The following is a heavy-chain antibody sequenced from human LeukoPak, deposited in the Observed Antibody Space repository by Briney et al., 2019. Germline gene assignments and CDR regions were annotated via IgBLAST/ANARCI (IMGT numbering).Heavy chain of an antibody. J-gene: IGHJ5*02. CDR3: ARDGGGYCSGGSCYFWFDP. CDR1: GGSISSGGYY. V-gene: IGHV4-31*03. Sequence: SETLSLTCIVSGGSISSGGYYWSWIRQHPGKGLEWIGYIYYSGSTYYNPSLKSRLTISVDTSKNQFSLKLSSVTAADTAIYYCARDGGGYCSGGSCYFWFDPWGQGTLVTVSS. CDR2: IYYSGST. D-gene: IGHD2-15*01.